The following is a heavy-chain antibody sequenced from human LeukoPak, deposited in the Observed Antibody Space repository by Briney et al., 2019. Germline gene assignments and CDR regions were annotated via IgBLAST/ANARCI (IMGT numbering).Heavy chain of an antibody. CDR2: INHSGST. Sequence: PSETLSLTCTVSGVSISTSRYYWGWIRQPPGKGLEWIGEINHSGSTNYNPSLKSRVTISVDTSKNQFSLKLSSVTAADTAVYYCARGDYVWGSYRPPRYFDYWGQGTLVTVSS. CDR3: ARGDYVWGSYRPPRYFDY. CDR1: GVSISTSRYY. D-gene: IGHD3-16*02. J-gene: IGHJ4*02. V-gene: IGHV4-39*07.